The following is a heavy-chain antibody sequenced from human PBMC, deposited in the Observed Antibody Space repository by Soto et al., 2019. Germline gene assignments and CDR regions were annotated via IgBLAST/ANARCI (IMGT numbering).Heavy chain of an antibody. Sequence: QITLMESGPTLVKPTQTLTLTCTFSGFSLSTGGVGVGWIRQPPGKALEWLALIYWDDDKRYSPSMRSRLTITKDTSKNQVVLTETNMDPVDTATYYCTHSRCGGDCLQSYSSHYYYGMDVWGQGTTVTVSS. V-gene: IGHV2-5*02. CDR2: IYWDDDK. D-gene: IGHD2-21*02. CDR1: GFSLSTGGVG. CDR3: THSRCGGDCLQSYSSHYYYGMDV. J-gene: IGHJ6*02.